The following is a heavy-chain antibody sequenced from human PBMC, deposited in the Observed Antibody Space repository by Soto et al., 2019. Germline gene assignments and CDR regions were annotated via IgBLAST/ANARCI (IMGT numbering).Heavy chain of an antibody. CDR1: GGTFRTSA. CDR2: IMPVFPTP. V-gene: IGHV1-69*12. D-gene: IGHD3-3*02. Sequence: QVQLVQSGAEVKKPGSSVKVSCKTSGGTFRTSAISWVRQAPGQGLEWMGGIMPVFPTPDYAQKFQGRVTITADESTRTAYMELSSLRSEDTAVYDCARDKDRQQLGGNYYYIMDVWGQGTTVTVSS. CDR3: ARDKDRQQLGGNYYYIMDV. J-gene: IGHJ6*01.